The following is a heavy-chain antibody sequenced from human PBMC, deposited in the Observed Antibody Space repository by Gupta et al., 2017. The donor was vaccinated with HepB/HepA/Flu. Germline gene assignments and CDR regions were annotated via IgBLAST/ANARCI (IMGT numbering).Heavy chain of an antibody. J-gene: IGHJ4*02. CDR3: AKAPCSGGSCYSGILDS. Sequence: EVQLLESGGGLIQPGGSLRLSCAASGFTFSNYAMSWVRQAPGKGLEWVSTISGSGTTTYYADSVKGRFTISRDNSKNTLYLQMISLRAEDTAVYYCAKAPCSGGSCYSGILDSWGQGTLVTVSS. CDR1: GFTFSNYA. V-gene: IGHV3-23*01. D-gene: IGHD2-15*01. CDR2: ISGSGTTT.